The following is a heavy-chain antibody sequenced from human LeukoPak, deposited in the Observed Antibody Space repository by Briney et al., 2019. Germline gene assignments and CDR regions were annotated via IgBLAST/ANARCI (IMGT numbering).Heavy chain of an antibody. CDR3: ARDHPGYYDSSGYGAFDI. D-gene: IGHD3-22*01. V-gene: IGHV1-18*01. Sequence: ASVKVSCKASGYTFTSYGISWMRQAPGQGLEWMGWISAYNGNTNYAQKLQGRVTMTTDTSTSTAYMELRSLRSDDTAVYYCARDHPGYYDSSGYGAFDIWGQGTMVTVSS. J-gene: IGHJ3*02. CDR2: ISAYNGNT. CDR1: GYTFTSYG.